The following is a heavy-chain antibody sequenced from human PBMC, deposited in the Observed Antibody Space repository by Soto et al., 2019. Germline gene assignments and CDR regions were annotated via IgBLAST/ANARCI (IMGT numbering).Heavy chain of an antibody. V-gene: IGHV3-7*03. Sequence: EVQMVGSGGGLVQPGGSLSLSCAASGFIFNNYWMNWVRQAPGKGLECVANINEDGSEMHYVDSVKGRFTISRDNAKTSVYLQMNSLRAEDTAVYYCLSFWTDSWGQGTLVTVSS. CDR2: INEDGSEM. D-gene: IGHD1-1*01. CDR1: GFIFNNYW. J-gene: IGHJ4*02. CDR3: LSFWTDS.